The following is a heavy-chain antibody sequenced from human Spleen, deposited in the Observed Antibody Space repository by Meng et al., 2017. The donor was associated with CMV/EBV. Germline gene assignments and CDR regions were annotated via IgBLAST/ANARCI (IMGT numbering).Heavy chain of an antibody. J-gene: IGHJ4*02. D-gene: IGHD6-6*01. CDR2: IIPIFGTA. CDR3: ARDRRGAGEQLAV. V-gene: IGHV1-69*13. Sequence: VQRVQSGAEVKKPVASGKVSCKAFGYTFPSYGISWVRQAPGQGLEGMGGIIPIFGTANYAQKFQGRVTITADESTSTAYMELSSLRSEDTAVYYCARDRRGAGEQLAVWGQGTLVTVSS. CDR1: GYTFPSYG.